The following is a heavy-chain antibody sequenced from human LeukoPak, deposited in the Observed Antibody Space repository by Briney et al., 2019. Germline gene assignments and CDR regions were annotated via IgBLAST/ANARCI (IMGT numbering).Heavy chain of an antibody. D-gene: IGHD4-11*01. V-gene: IGHV3-23*01. Sequence: PGGSLRLSCAASGFTFTNYAMSWVRQAPGEGLEWVSFISGSGSPTYYADSVKGRFTISRDNSKNTLYLQMNSLRAEDTAVYYCARDYSNYYFDYWGQGTLVTVSS. J-gene: IGHJ4*02. CDR3: ARDYSNYYFDY. CDR2: ISGSGSPT. CDR1: GFTFTNYA.